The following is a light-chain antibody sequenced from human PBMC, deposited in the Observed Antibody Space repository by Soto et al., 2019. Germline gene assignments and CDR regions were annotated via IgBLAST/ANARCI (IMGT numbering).Light chain of an antibody. CDR3: QQYGSSPIT. Sequence: EIVLTQSPGTLSLSPGERATLSCRASQSLSSGYLAWYQQKPGQAPRLLIHGASSRATGIPDRFSGSGSGTDFTLTISRLEPEDFAVYYCQQYGSSPITFGQGTRLEIK. J-gene: IGKJ5*01. CDR1: QSLSSGY. V-gene: IGKV3-20*01. CDR2: GAS.